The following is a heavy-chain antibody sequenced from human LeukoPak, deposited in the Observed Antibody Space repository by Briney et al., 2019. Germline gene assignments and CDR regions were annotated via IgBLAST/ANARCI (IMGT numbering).Heavy chain of an antibody. Sequence: SETLSLTCTVSGGSISSYYWSWIRQPPGKGLEWIGYIYYSGSTNYNPSLKSRVTISVDTSKNQFSLKLSSVTAADTAVYHCARDQASGDYFDYWGQGTLVTVSS. J-gene: IGHJ4*02. D-gene: IGHD4-17*01. V-gene: IGHV4-59*01. CDR2: IYYSGST. CDR3: ARDQASGDYFDY. CDR1: GGSISSYY.